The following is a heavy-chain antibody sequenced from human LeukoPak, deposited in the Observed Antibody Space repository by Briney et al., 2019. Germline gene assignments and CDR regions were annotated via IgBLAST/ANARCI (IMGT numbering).Heavy chain of an antibody. V-gene: IGHV1-18*04. CDR2: ISTYNDNT. J-gene: IGHJ4*02. CDR3: AREMAVAGSGVIDS. Sequence: EASVKVSCKAYGYTFTGYYMHWVRQAPGQGLEWMGWISTYNDNTHYAQKFQGRVTMTTDTSTNTAYMELRSLRSDDTAVYYCAREMAVAGSGVIDSWGQGTLVTVSS. CDR1: GYTFTGYY. D-gene: IGHD6-19*01.